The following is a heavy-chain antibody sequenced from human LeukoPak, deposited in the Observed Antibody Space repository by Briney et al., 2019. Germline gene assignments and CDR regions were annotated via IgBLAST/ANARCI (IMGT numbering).Heavy chain of an antibody. V-gene: IGHV3-20*04. Sequence: GGSLRLSCAASGFTFDDYGMGWVRQAPGKGLEWVSGINWNGGSTGYADSVKGRFTISRDNAKDSLYLQMNSLRAEDTALYYCARARNQYSSGWYVMWGQGTLVTVSS. D-gene: IGHD6-19*01. CDR2: INWNGGST. CDR3: ARARNQYSSGWYVM. J-gene: IGHJ4*02. CDR1: GFTFDDYG.